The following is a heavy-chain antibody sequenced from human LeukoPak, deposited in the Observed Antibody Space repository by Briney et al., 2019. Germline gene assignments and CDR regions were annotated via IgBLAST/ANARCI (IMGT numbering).Heavy chain of an antibody. CDR1: GFTFDDYA. V-gene: IGHV3-9*01. D-gene: IGHD5-12*01. Sequence: GGSLRLSCAASGFTFDDYAMHWVRQAPGKGLEWVSGISWNSGTIDYADSVKGRFTISRDNAKNSLYLQMNSLRAEDTALYYCAKGSSYGQPNPHDYWGQGTLVTVSS. J-gene: IGHJ4*02. CDR2: ISWNSGTI. CDR3: AKGSSYGQPNPHDY.